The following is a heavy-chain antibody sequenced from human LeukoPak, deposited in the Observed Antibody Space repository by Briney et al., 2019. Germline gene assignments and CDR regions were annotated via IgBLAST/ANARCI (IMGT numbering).Heavy chain of an antibody. D-gene: IGHD3-10*01. J-gene: IGHJ5*02. V-gene: IGHV2-5*02. Sequence: SGPTLVKPTQTLTLTCTFSGFSLSTSGVGVGWIRQPPGKALEWLALIYWDDDKRYSPSLKSRLTITKDTSKNQVVLTMTNMDPVDTATCYCANRRALLWFGELSLRVGDWFDPWGQGTLVTVSS. CDR3: ANRRALLWFGELSLRVGDWFDP. CDR1: GFSLSTSGVG. CDR2: IYWDDDK.